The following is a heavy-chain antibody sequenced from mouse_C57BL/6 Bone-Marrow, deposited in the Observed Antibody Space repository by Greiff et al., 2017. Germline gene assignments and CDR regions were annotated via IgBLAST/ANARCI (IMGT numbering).Heavy chain of an antibody. CDR3: ARGRIIYYESWFAY. D-gene: IGHD2-4*01. CDR1: GYTFTDYY. Sequence: EVQLQQSGPVLVKPGASVKMSCKASGYTFTDYYMNWVKQSHGKSLEWIGVINPYNGGTSYNQKFKGKATLTVDKSSSTAYMELNSLTSEDSAVYYCARGRIIYYESWFAYWGQGTLVTVSA. V-gene: IGHV1-19*01. J-gene: IGHJ3*01. CDR2: INPYNGGT.